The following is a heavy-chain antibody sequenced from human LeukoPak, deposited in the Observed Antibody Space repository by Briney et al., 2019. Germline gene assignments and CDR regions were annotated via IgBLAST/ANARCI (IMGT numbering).Heavy chain of an antibody. CDR3: ARDRPTDRYGFDY. CDR2: INPNSGGT. Sequence: ASVKVSRKASGYTFTGYYMHWVRQAPGQGLEWMGRINPNSGGTNYAQKFQGRVTMTRDTSISTAYMELSRLRSDDTAVYYCARDRPTDRYGFDYWGQGTLVTVSS. D-gene: IGHD3-9*01. V-gene: IGHV1-2*06. J-gene: IGHJ4*02. CDR1: GYTFTGYY.